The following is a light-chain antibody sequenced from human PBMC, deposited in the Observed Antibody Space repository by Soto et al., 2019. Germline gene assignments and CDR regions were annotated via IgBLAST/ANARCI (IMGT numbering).Light chain of an antibody. CDR3: QVWDSSTYYYV. Sequence: SYELTQSPSVSVAPGHTARITCGGDNIGSKSVHWFQQKTGQAPVLVIFDDNDRPSGIPERFSGSNSGNTATLTISRVEAGEDADYYCQVWDSSTYYYVFATGNKVNV. J-gene: IGLJ1*01. CDR1: NIGSKS. CDR2: DDN. V-gene: IGLV3-21*02.